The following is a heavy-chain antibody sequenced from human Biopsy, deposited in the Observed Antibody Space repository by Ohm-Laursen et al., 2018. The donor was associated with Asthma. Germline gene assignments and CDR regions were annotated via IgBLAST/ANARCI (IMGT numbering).Heavy chain of an antibody. D-gene: IGHD3-3*01. Sequence: LRLSCAASGFSFNSYGMHWVRQAPGKGLEWVAVMSFDGRQTYYADSVKGRFTISRDNSKNTLYLQMNSLRAEDTAVYYCAKERYYDFWSGYPIWGQGTMVTVSS. CDR3: AKERYYDFWSGYPI. V-gene: IGHV3-30*18. CDR1: GFSFNSYG. CDR2: MSFDGRQT. J-gene: IGHJ3*02.